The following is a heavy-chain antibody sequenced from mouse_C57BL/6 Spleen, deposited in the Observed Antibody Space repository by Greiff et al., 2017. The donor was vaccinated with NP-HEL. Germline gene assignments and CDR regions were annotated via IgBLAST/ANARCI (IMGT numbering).Heavy chain of an antibody. J-gene: IGHJ1*03. CDR3: ARPDYYGSSWYFDV. CDR1: GYTFTSYW. D-gene: IGHD1-1*01. CDR2: IYPGSGST. Sequence: VQLQQPGAELVKPGASVKMSCKASGYTFTSYWITWVKQRPGQGLEWIGDIYPGSGSTHYNEKFKSKATLTVDTSSSTAYMQLSSLTSEDSAVYYGARPDYYGSSWYFDVWGTGTTVTVSS. V-gene: IGHV1-55*01.